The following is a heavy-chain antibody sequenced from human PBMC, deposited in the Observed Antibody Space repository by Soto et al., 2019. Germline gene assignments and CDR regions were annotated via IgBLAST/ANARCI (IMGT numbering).Heavy chain of an antibody. D-gene: IGHD5-18*01. CDR3: ASYVDTAMAPFDY. Sequence: GGSLRLSCAASGFTFSSYGMHWVRQAPGKGLEWVAVISYDGSNKYYADSVKGRFTISRDNSKNTLYLQMNSLRAEDTAVYYCASYVDTAMAPFDYWGQGTLVTVSS. J-gene: IGHJ4*02. CDR1: GFTFSSYG. CDR2: ISYDGSNK. V-gene: IGHV3-30*03.